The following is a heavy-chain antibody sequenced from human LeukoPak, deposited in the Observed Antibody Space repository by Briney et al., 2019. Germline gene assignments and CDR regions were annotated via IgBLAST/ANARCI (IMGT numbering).Heavy chain of an antibody. J-gene: IGHJ4*02. CDR3: ARDSSGYYRIDY. Sequence: SETLSLTCTVSGGSISSYYWSWIRQPPGKGLEWIGYVFHSGSTNYNPSLKSRVTISVDTSKNQFSLKLTSVTAADTAVYYCARDSSGYYRIDYWGRGTLVTVSS. CDR1: GGSISSYY. D-gene: IGHD3-22*01. CDR2: VFHSGST. V-gene: IGHV4-59*08.